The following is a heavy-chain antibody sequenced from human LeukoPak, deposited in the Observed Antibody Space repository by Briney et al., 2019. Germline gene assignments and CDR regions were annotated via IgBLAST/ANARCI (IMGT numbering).Heavy chain of an antibody. J-gene: IGHJ4*02. Sequence: PSETLSLTCTVSGGSISSYYWSWIRQPPGKGLEWIGEINHSGSTNYNPSLKSRVTISVDTSKNQFSLKLSSVTAADTAVYYCARGIIAVADPPAYYFDYWGQGTLVTVSS. V-gene: IGHV4-34*01. CDR1: GGSISSYY. CDR3: ARGIIAVADPPAYYFDY. CDR2: INHSGST. D-gene: IGHD6-19*01.